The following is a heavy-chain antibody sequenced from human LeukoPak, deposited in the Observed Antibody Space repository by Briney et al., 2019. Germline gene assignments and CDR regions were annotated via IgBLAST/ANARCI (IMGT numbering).Heavy chain of an antibody. J-gene: IGHJ6*04. CDR2: INSDGSST. CDR3: ANANIRPLSTDMDV. V-gene: IGHV3-74*01. D-gene: IGHD2/OR15-2a*01. Sequence: GGSLRLSCAASGFTFSSYWMHWVRQAPGKGLVWVSRINSDGSSTSYADSVKGRFTISRDNAKNTLYLQMNSLRAEDTAVYYCANANIRPLSTDMDVWGKGTTVTVSS. CDR1: GFTFSSYW.